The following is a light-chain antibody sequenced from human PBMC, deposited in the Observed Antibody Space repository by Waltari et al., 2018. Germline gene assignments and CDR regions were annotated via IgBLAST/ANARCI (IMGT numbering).Light chain of an antibody. CDR3: QVWDSGTGV. V-gene: IGLV3-9*01. J-gene: IGLJ3*02. CDR1: NIGSKH. CDR2: RDT. Sequence: SYDLTQPLSVSVALGPTARITCGANNIGSKHVHWYQQKPGQAPLLVIYRDTNRPSGIPERFSGSNLGNTATLTISRVQDGDEGDYYCQVWDSGTGVFGGGTKLTVL.